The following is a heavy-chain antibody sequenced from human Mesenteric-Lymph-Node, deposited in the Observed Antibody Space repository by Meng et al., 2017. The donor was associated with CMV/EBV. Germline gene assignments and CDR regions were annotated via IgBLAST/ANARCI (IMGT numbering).Heavy chain of an antibody. J-gene: IGHJ4*02. Sequence: GGSLRLSCEASGFSVTSYWMHWVRQAPGKGLEWLSCIRGSSSIIYFAASVKGRFTISRDKANNSLFLQVNSLRTEDTAVYYCAAEDGYNLDYWGQGTLVTVSS. CDR1: GFSVTSYW. V-gene: IGHV3-48*01. D-gene: IGHD5-24*01. CDR3: AAEDGYNLDY. CDR2: IRGSSSII.